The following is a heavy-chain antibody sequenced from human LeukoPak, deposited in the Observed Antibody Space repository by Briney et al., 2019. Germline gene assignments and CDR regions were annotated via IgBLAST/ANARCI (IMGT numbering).Heavy chain of an antibody. CDR3: AKNLLGSGAYSWYFDL. D-gene: IGHD1-26*01. Sequence: GGSLRLSCAASGFIFSSYGMSWVRQAPGKGLEWISAISGSSGSVYYADSVKGRFTISRDNSKNTLYLQMNSLRAEDTAVYSCAKNLLGSGAYSWYFDLWGRGTLVTVSS. CDR1: GFIFSSYG. J-gene: IGHJ2*01. CDR2: ISGSSGSV. V-gene: IGHV3-23*01.